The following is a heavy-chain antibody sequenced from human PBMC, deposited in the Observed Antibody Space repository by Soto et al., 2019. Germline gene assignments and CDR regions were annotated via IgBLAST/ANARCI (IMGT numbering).Heavy chain of an antibody. J-gene: IGHJ4*02. CDR3: VKAPRGGVIITTYSAHIDY. D-gene: IGHD3-3*01. CDR2: TNPDGGST. Sequence: QVQLVQSGADVKKPGASVMLSCKASGYTFTSYYMHWVRQAPGQGLEWMGITNPDGGSTRYAQKFQGRVTMTRDTSTSTFYMELSSLRSEDTAVYYCVKAPRGGVIITTYSAHIDYWGQGTLVTVSS. CDR1: GYTFTSYY. V-gene: IGHV1-46*01.